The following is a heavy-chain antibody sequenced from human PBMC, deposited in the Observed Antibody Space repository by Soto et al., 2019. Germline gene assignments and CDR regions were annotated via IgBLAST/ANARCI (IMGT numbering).Heavy chain of an antibody. V-gene: IGHV3-33*01. CDR1: GFSFSAHG. Sequence: QVQLVESGGGVVRPGTSLRLSCAATGFSFSAHGMHWVRQAPGKGLEWLAVINDGSEEGYADSVRGRFTIYLQMDNLRAEDSALYYCARDDLFVDNGLDHWGQGTLVTVSS. D-gene: IGHD1-1*01. J-gene: IGHJ4*02. CDR3: ARDDLFVDNGLDH. CDR2: INDGSEE.